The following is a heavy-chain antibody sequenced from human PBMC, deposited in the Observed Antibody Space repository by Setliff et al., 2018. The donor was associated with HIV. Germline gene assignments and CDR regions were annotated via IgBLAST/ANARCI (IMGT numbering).Heavy chain of an antibody. CDR3: ARDGGRGGAVDY. V-gene: IGHV3-48*01. J-gene: IGHJ4*02. Sequence: PGGSLRLSCAASGFTFSSYHMDWVHQAPGKGLEWVSYITSTSSIIYYADSVKGRFTISRDNAKNSLYLQMNSLRAEDTAVYFCARDGGRGGAVDYWGQGTLVTVSS. CDR1: GFTFSSYH. D-gene: IGHD2-15*01. CDR2: ITSTSSII.